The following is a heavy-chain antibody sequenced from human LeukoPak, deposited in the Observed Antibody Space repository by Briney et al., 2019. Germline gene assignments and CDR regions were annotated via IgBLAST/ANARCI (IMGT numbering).Heavy chain of an antibody. CDR2: INHSGST. CDR3: ARVLRYYDFWSGYYNPFQFDY. V-gene: IGHV4-39*07. J-gene: IGHJ4*02. Sequence: PSETLSLTCTVSGGSISSSSYYWGWIRQPPGKGLEWIGEINHSGSTNYNPSLKSRVTISVDTSKNQFSLKLSSVTAADTAVYYCARVLRYYDFWSGYYNPFQFDYWGQGTLVTVSS. CDR1: GGSISSSSYY. D-gene: IGHD3-3*01.